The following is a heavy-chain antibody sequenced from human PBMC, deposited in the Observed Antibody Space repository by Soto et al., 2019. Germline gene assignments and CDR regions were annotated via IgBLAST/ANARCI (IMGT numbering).Heavy chain of an antibody. CDR3: ARGDSSSWYGYYYYYGMDV. CDR2: IWYDGSNK. J-gene: IGHJ6*02. V-gene: IGHV3-33*01. D-gene: IGHD6-13*01. Sequence: QVQLVESGGGVVQPGRSLRLSCAASGFTFSSYGMHWVRQAPGKGLEWVAVIWYDGSNKYYADSVKGRFTISRDNSKNTLYLQMNSLRAEDTAVYYCARGDSSSWYGYYYYYGMDVWGQGTTVTVSS. CDR1: GFTFSSYG.